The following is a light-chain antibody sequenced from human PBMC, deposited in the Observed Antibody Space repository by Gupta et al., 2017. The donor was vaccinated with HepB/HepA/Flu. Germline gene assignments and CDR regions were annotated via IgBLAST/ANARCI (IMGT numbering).Light chain of an antibody. V-gene: IGLV3-21*03. J-gene: IGLJ1*01. CDR1: NIGSKV. CDR2: DDT. Sequence: SYVLTPPPSVSVAPGKTATITCGGNNIGSKVVHWYQQRPGQAPVLVVYDDTDRPSGISERFSGSNSGNTATLTISRVEAGDEADYYCQVWDTTSDHYVSGTGTQVTVL. CDR3: QVWDTTSDHYV.